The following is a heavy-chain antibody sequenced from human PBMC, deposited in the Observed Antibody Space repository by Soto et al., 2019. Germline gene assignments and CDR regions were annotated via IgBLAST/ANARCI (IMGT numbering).Heavy chain of an antibody. CDR1: GITFSDYG. J-gene: IGHJ5*02. CDR3: AACSLPLSFDP. V-gene: IGHV3-49*03. CDR2: IRSKTYGGTA. D-gene: IGHD2-15*01. Sequence: PGGSLRLSCRGSGITFSDYGMSWFRQAPGKGPEWVSFIRSKTYGGTAEYAASVKGRFTISRDDSESIAYLHMNTLKIEDTAVYYCAACSLPLSFDPWGQGTLVTVSS.